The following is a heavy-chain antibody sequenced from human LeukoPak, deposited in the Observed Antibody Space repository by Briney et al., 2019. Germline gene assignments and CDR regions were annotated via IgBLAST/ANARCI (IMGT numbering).Heavy chain of an antibody. CDR3: ASVHYAMDV. Sequence: GGSLRLSCAASGFTFSSYSMNWVRQAPGKGLEWASSISGSTIYIHYADSVKGRFTISRDNAKNSLYLQMNSLRAEDTAVYYCASVHYAMDVWGQGTTVTVSS. V-gene: IGHV3-21*01. CDR2: ISGSTIYI. J-gene: IGHJ6*02. CDR1: GFTFSSYS.